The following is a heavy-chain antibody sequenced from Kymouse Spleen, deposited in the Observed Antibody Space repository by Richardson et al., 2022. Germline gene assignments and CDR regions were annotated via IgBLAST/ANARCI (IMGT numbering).Heavy chain of an antibody. V-gene: IGHV4-31*03. CDR2: IYYSGST. D-gene: IGHD3-10*01. J-gene: IGHJ6*02. Sequence: QVQLQESGPGLVKPSQTLSLTCTVSGGSISSGGYYWSWIRQHPGKGLEWIGYIYYSGSTYYNPSLKSRVTISVDTSKNQFSLKLSSVTAADTAVYYCARDRFGESYYYYYGMDVWGQGTTVTVSS. CDR1: GGSISSGGYY. CDR3: ARDRFGESYYYYYGMDV.